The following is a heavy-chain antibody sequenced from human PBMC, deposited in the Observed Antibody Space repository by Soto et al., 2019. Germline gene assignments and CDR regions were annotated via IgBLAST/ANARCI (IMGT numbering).Heavy chain of an antibody. J-gene: IGHJ4*02. V-gene: IGHV3-53*01. CDR2: LYSNGAT. CDR3: ARDSVGGGLDY. CDR1: GFTVSDHF. Sequence: EVQLVESGGNLTQPGKSLKLSCVASGFTVSDHFISWVRQAPGKGLEWVSTLYSNGATYYADSVKDRFTIYRDNSKNTVYLHLNSLRVGDTAFYYCARDSVGGGLDYWGRGTLVTVSS. D-gene: IGHD1-26*01.